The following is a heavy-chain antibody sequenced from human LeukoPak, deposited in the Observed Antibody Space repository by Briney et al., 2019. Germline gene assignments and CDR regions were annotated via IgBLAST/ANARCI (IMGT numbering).Heavy chain of an antibody. J-gene: IGHJ3*02. CDR1: GYTFTGYY. V-gene: IGHV1-69*13. CDR3: ARDKIRFLESRAFDI. Sequence: SVKVSCKASGYTFTGYYMHWVRQALGQGLEWMGGIIPIFGTANYAQKFQGRVTITADESTSTAYMELSSLRSEDTAVYYCARDKIRFLESRAFDIWGQGTMVTVSS. CDR2: IIPIFGTA. D-gene: IGHD3-3*01.